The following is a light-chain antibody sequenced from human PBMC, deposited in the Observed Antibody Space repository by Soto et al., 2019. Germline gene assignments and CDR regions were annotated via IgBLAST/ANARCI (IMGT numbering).Light chain of an antibody. CDR1: QSVSSY. CDR2: DAS. Sequence: EIVLTQSPATLSLSPGERATLSCRASQSVSSYLAWYQQKPGQAPRLLIYDASNRATGIPARFSGSCSGTDFTLTSSSLEPEDFAVYYCQQRSNWPRTFGQGTKLEI. CDR3: QQRSNWPRT. J-gene: IGKJ2*01. V-gene: IGKV3-11*01.